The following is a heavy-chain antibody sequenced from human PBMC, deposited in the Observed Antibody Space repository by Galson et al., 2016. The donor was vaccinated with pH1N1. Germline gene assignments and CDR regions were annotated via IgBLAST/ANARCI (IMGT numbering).Heavy chain of an antibody. CDR3: VRAIASGYSY. Sequence: SLRLPCAASGFTFSSYAMSWVRQAPGKGLEWVSSISSTGRNIYSADSVKGRFTISRDNAKNLLYLQMNNLRVEDTAVYYCVRAIASGYSYWGQGTLVTVSS. CDR2: ISSTGRNI. V-gene: IGHV3-21*04. CDR1: GFTFSSYA. D-gene: IGHD5-18*01. J-gene: IGHJ4*02.